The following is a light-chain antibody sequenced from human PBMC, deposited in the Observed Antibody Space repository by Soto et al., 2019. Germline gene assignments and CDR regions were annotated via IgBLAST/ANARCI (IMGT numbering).Light chain of an antibody. CDR3: YACDYSESGSWV. CDR1: SSNIGSNT. Sequence: QLVLTQPPSASGTPGQRVIISCSGSSSNIGSNTVNWYQQLPGTAPKLLIYSNNQRPSGVPDRFSGSKSGTSASLAISGLQSEQKADYYCYACDYSESGSWVFGAGTKLTVL. CDR2: SNN. J-gene: IGLJ1*01. V-gene: IGLV1-44*01.